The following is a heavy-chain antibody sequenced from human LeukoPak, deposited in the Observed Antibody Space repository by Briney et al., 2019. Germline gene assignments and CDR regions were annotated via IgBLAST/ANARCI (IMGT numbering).Heavy chain of an antibody. Sequence: SETLSLTCTVSGGSISSFYWSCSRQPPGKGLECNGDIYYSVSTNYNPSLKSRVTISVYTSKNHFSLKLSSVTAADTAVYYCARHRSYREVFDYWGQGTLVTVSS. V-gene: IGHV4-59*08. CDR2: IYYSVST. J-gene: IGHJ4*02. D-gene: IGHD1-26*01. CDR1: GGSISSFY. CDR3: ARHRSYREVFDY.